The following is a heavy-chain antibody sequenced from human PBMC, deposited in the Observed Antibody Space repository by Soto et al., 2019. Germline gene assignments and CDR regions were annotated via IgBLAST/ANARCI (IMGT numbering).Heavy chain of an antibody. CDR1: AHTVSSNSVA. CDR2: TYYRSRWYS. J-gene: IGHJ6*02. Sequence: SQTLSLTCVGPAHTVSSNSVAWNWVRQSPSRGLEWLGRTYYRSRWYSDYAVSVRSRIDINADTSKNQVSLQLNSVTPEDTAVYYCARSEEDSDYYYYGMDVWGQGTTVTVSS. D-gene: IGHD2-15*01. CDR3: ARSEEDSDYYYYGMDV. V-gene: IGHV6-1*01.